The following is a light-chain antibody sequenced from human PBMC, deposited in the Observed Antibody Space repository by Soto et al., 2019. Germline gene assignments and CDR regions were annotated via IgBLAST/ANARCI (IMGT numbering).Light chain of an antibody. Sequence: EIVMTQSPASLSVSPGERATLSCRASQSGSSNLAWYQHKPGQAPRLLIYGASTRATGIPARFSASGSGTEFSLTISSLQSEDFAVYYCQQYNNWPPKQYTFGQGTKLEIK. CDR2: GAS. J-gene: IGKJ2*01. V-gene: IGKV3-15*01. CDR1: QSGSSN. CDR3: QQYNNWPPKQYT.